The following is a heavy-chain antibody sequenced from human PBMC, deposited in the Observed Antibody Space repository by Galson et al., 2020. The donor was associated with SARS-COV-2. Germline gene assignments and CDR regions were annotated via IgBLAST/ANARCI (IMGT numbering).Heavy chain of an antibody. CDR1: GLTVSGNS. CDR3: ARDRGNYDYVWESYRVGVPFGMDF. CDR2: IYSGGRT. Sequence: GGSLRLSCAASGLTVSGNSMSWVRQSPGKGLERVSVIYSGGRTSYADSVKGRFSISRDTSKNTLYLQMNSLRAEDTAVYCCARDRGNYDYVWESYRVGVPFGMDFWGQGTSVSVSS. V-gene: IGHV3-66*01. D-gene: IGHD3-16*02. J-gene: IGHJ6*02.